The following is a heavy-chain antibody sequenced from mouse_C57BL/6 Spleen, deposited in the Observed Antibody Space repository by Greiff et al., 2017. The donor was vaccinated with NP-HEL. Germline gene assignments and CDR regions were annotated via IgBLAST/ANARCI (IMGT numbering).Heavy chain of an antibody. CDR3: ALFRQLRLREGYFDY. D-gene: IGHD3-2*02. V-gene: IGHV2-9-1*01. Sequence: QVQLKESGPGLVAPSQSLSITCTVSGFSLTSYAISWVRQPPGKGLEWLGVIWTGGGTNYNLALKSRLSISKDNSKSQVFLKMNSLQTDDTARYYWALFRQLRLREGYFDYWGQGTTLTVSS. J-gene: IGHJ2*01. CDR2: IWTGGGT. CDR1: GFSLTSYA.